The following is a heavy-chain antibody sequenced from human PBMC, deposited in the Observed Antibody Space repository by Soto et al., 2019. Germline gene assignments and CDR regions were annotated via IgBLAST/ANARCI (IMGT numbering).Heavy chain of an antibody. V-gene: IGHV3-23*01. CDR2: ISGSGGST. CDR1: GFTFSSYA. CDR3: AKVSSGDRDYYYYYMDV. D-gene: IGHD6-19*01. J-gene: IGHJ6*03. Sequence: GGSLRLSCAASGFTFSSYAMSWVRQAPGKGLEWVSAISGSGGSTYYADSVKGRFTISRDNSKNTLYLQMNSLRAEDTAVYYCAKVSSGDRDYYYYYMDVWGKGTTVTVSS.